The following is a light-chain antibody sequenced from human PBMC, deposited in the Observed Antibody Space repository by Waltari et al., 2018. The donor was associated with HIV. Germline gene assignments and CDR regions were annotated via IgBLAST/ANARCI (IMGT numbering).Light chain of an antibody. CDR2: DST. CDR1: QSVSSY. V-gene: IGKV3-11*01. Sequence: EIVLTQSPATLSLSPGETATLYCRASQSVSSYLAWYQQKPGQAPRLLIYDSTHRATGVPARFSGSGSTTDFTLTISSLEPEDFGIYYCQQRHNWPPLTFGGGTKVEIK. J-gene: IGKJ4*01. CDR3: QQRHNWPPLT.